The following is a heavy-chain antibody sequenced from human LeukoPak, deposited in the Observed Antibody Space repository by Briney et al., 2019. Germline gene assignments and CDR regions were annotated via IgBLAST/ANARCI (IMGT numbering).Heavy chain of an antibody. CDR3: ARRRYESDNSYPSYFDY. J-gene: IGHJ4*02. Sequence: SETLSLTCTVSGGSISTSTYYWGWIRQPPGKGLEWIGDIYYSGTTYHNPSLKSRVTISVAMSKNQFSLKLSSVTAADTAVYYCARRRYESDNSYPSYFDYWGQGTLVTVSS. CDR2: IYYSGTT. CDR1: GGSISTSTYY. D-gene: IGHD3-22*01. V-gene: IGHV4-39*01.